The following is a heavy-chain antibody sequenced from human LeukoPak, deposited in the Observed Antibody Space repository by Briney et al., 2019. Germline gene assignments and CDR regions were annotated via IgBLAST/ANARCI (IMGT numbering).Heavy chain of an antibody. Sequence: PGGSLRLSCAASGFTFSSYWMSWVRQAPGKGLEWVANIKQDGSEKYYVDSVKGRFTISRDNAKNSLYLQMNSLRAEDTAVYYCARRPGIAARRYFDYWGQGTLVTVSS. CDR2: IKQDGSEK. J-gene: IGHJ4*02. V-gene: IGHV3-7*01. CDR3: ARRPGIAARRYFDY. CDR1: GFTFSSYW. D-gene: IGHD6-6*01.